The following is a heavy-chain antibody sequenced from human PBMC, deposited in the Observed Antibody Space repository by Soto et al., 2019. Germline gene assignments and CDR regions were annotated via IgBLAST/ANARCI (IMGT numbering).Heavy chain of an antibody. D-gene: IGHD7-27*01. V-gene: IGHV4-39*01. CDR3: ARLGIAYYFDY. CDR2: IYYSGST. CDR1: GGSISSSSYY. Sequence: SETLSLTCTVSGGSISSSSYYWGWIRQPPGKGLEWIGSIYYSGSTYYNPSLKSRVTISVDTSKNQFSLKLSSVTAADTAVYYCARLGIAYYFDYWGQGTLVTVSS. J-gene: IGHJ4*02.